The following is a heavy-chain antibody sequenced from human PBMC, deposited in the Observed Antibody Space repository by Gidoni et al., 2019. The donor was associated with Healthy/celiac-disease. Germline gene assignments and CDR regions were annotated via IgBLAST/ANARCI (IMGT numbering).Heavy chain of an antibody. J-gene: IGHJ4*02. D-gene: IGHD3-22*01. Sequence: QVQLVQSGAEVKKPGSSVKVSCKASGGTFSSYAISWVRQAPGQGLEWMGGIIPIFGTANNAQKFQGRVTITADESTSTAYMELSSLRSEDTAVYYCARASTYYYDSSGYYSGQDYWGQGTLVTVSS. CDR1: GGTFSSYA. CDR2: IIPIFGTA. CDR3: ARASTYYYDSSGYYSGQDY. V-gene: IGHV1-69*01.